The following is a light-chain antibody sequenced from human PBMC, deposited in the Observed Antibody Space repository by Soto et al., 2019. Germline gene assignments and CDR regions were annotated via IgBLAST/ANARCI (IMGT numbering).Light chain of an antibody. V-gene: IGLV2-14*01. J-gene: IGLJ1*01. CDR2: DVS. CDR1: SSDVGGYNY. Sequence: QSALTQPASVSGSPGQSITISCTGTSSDVGGYNYVSWYQQHPGKAPKLMIYDVSNRPSGVSNRFSGSKSGNTASLTISGRQAEGEADHYCSSYTSSSTRVFGTGTKLTVL. CDR3: SSYTSSSTRV.